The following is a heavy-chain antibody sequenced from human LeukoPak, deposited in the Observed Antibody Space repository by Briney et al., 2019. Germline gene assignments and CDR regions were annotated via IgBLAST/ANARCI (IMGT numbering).Heavy chain of an antibody. Sequence: GGSLRLSCAASGFTFSSYSMNWVRQAPGKGLEWVSSISSSSSYIYYADSVKGRFTISRDNAKNSLYLQMNSLRAEGTAVYYCARELQILHAVDYWGQGTLVTVSS. V-gene: IGHV3-21*01. J-gene: IGHJ4*02. CDR2: ISSSSSYI. CDR1: GFTFSSYS. D-gene: IGHD2-15*01. CDR3: ARELQILHAVDY.